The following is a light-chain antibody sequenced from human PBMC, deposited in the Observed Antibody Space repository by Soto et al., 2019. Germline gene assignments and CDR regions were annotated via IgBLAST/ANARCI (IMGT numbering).Light chain of an antibody. CDR1: SSNIGGNT. J-gene: IGLJ1*01. V-gene: IGLV1-44*01. CDR3: ATWDESLNGRV. Sequence: QAVVTQPPSASGTPGQRVTISCSGSSSNIGGNTVNWYQHLPGTAPKVLIYADNQRPSGVPDRFSGSKSGTSASLAISGLQSEDEADYYCATWDESLNGRVFGTGTKLTVL. CDR2: ADN.